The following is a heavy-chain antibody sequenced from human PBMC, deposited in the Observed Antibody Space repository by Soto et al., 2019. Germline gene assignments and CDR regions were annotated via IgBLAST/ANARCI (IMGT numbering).Heavy chain of an antibody. J-gene: IGHJ4*02. CDR2: ISPYSGYT. V-gene: IGHV1-18*01. CDR3: AREASVLIPAAQPSRFDS. CDR1: GYSFMNYG. Sequence: ASVKVSCKGFGYSFMNYGINWLRQAPGQGLEWVGWISPYSGYTHSAQKFHGRLTLTTDTAASTAYMELRILRSADTALYYCAREASVLIPAAQPSRFDSWGQGTLVTVSS. D-gene: IGHD2-2*01.